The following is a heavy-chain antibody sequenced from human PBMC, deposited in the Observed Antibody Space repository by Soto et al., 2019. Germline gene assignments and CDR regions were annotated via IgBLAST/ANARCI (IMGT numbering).Heavy chain of an antibody. D-gene: IGHD6-13*01. CDR3: ARDLGIGAAGRGYWYYYGMDV. CDR2: IKQDESEE. J-gene: IGHJ6*02. V-gene: IGHV3-7*03. Sequence: SLRLSCAASGFTVSSYWMSWVLQAPGKGLEWVANIKQDESEEYYVDSVKGRFTISRDNAKKSLYLQMNSLRAEDTAVYYCARDLGIGAAGRGYWYYYGMDVWGQGTTVTVSS. CDR1: GFTVSSYW.